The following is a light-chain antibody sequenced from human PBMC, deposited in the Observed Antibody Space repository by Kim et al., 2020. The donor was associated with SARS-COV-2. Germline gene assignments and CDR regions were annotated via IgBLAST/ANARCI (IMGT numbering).Light chain of an antibody. CDR1: NIGSKI. J-gene: IGLJ3*02. CDR2: YDS. CDR3: QVWDSSSDHWL. V-gene: IGLV3-21*04. Sequence: SYELTQPPSVSVAPEKTATITCGADNIGSKIVHWYQQKPGQAPVLLIYYDSDRPSGIPERFSGSNSENTVTLTITRVEVGDEADYYCQVWDSSSDHWLFG.